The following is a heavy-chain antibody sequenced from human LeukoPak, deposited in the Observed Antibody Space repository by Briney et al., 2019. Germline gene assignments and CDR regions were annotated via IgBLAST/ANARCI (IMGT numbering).Heavy chain of an antibody. CDR1: GFTFSSYG. CDR3: IAAAVADY. D-gene: IGHD6-13*01. CDR2: IRYDGSNK. Sequence: GGSLRLSCAASGFTFSSYGMHWVRQAPGKGLEWVAFIRYDGSNKYYADSVKGRFTISRDNSKNTLHLQMNSLRAEDTAVYFGIAAAVADYWGRGTLVTVSS. V-gene: IGHV3-30*02. J-gene: IGHJ4*02.